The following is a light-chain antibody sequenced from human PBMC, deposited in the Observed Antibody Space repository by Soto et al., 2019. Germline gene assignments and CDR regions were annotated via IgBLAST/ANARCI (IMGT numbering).Light chain of an antibody. V-gene: IGKV3-20*01. CDR2: GVS. CDR1: QSINNIY. Sequence: EIVLTQSPGTLSLSPGERATVSCRASQSINNIYFAWYQQKPGQAPRLLIYGVSRRDTGIPDRFSGSGSGTDFTLTISRLEPEDFAVYYCQQYGSSPVTFGQGTKVDIK. J-gene: IGKJ1*01. CDR3: QQYGSSPVT.